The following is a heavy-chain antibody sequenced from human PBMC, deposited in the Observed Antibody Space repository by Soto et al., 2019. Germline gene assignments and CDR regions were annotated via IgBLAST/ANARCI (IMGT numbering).Heavy chain of an antibody. V-gene: IGHV3-15*07. D-gene: IGHD3-3*01. CDR1: GFTFSNAW. J-gene: IGHJ6*02. Sequence: GGSLRLSCAASGFTFSNAWMNWVRQAPGKGLEWVGRIKSKTDGGTTDYAAPVKGRFTISRDDSKNTLYLQMNSLKTEDTAVYYCTTDTLVWFLEWLPADFYGMDVWGQGTTVTVSS. CDR2: IKSKTDGGTT. CDR3: TTDTLVWFLEWLPADFYGMDV.